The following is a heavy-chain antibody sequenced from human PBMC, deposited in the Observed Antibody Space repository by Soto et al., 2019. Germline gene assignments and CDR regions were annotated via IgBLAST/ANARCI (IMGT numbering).Heavy chain of an antibody. V-gene: IGHV3-7*03. Sequence: GGSLILSCAASGFTFSSNWMSWVRQAPGKGLEWVANIKRDGSEKYYVDSVKGRFTISRDNAKNSLYLQMNSLRADDTAVYYCASLEWEYSGYAEDWGQGTLVTVSS. CDR2: IKRDGSEK. CDR1: GFTFSSNW. CDR3: ASLEWEYSGYAED. J-gene: IGHJ4*02. D-gene: IGHD5-12*01.